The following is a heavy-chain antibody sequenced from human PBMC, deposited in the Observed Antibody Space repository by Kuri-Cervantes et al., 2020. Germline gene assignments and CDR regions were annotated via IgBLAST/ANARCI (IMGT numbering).Heavy chain of an antibody. V-gene: IGHV3-23*01. D-gene: IGHD2-15*01. CDR3: AKDRGGYCSGGSCYGVFDY. CDR2: ISGSGGST. J-gene: IGHJ4*02. CDR1: GFTFSSYA. Sequence: ETLSLTCAASGFTFSSYAMSWVRQAPGKGLEWVSAISGSGGSTYYADSVKGRFTNSRDNSKNTLYLQMNSLRAEDTAVYYCAKDRGGYCSGGSCYGVFDYWGQGTLVTVSS.